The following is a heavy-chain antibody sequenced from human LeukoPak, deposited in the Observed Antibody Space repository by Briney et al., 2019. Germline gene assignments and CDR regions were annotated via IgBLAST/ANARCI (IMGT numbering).Heavy chain of an antibody. Sequence: GGSLRLSCAASGFTFSNYGMHWVRQAPGKGLEWVAFIRYDGSNKYYADSVKGRFTISRDNSKNTLYLQMNSLRAEDTAVYYCAKDSSYYYDSSGYYRPDYWGQGTLVTVSS. CDR2: IRYDGSNK. CDR3: AKDSSYYYDSSGYYRPDY. V-gene: IGHV3-30*02. D-gene: IGHD3-22*01. J-gene: IGHJ4*02. CDR1: GFTFSNYG.